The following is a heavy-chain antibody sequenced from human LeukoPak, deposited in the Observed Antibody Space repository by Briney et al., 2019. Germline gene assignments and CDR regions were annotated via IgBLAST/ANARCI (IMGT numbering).Heavy chain of an antibody. CDR1: GYTLTELS. CDR3: AKDHSPLTVAAANWFDP. V-gene: IGHV1-24*01. Sequence: GASVKVSCKVSGYTLTELSMHWVRQAPGKGLEWMGGFDPEDGETIYAQKFQGRVTMTEDTSTDTAYMELSSLRSDDTAVYYCAKDHSPLTVAAANWFDPWGQGTLVTVSS. CDR2: FDPEDGET. J-gene: IGHJ5*02. D-gene: IGHD6-13*01.